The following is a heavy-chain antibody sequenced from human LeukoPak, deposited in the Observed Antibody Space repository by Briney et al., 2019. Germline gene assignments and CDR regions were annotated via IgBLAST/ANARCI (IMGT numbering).Heavy chain of an antibody. J-gene: IGHJ6*02. V-gene: IGHV1-2*02. CDR2: INPNSGGT. Sequence: ASVKVSCKASGYTFTGYYMHWVRQAPGQGLEWMGWINPNSGGTNYAQKFQGRVTMTRDTSISTAYMELRSLRSDDTAVYYCARVLRRDILTGYYPRYYYYGMDVWGQGTTVTVSS. CDR3: ARVLRRDILTGYYPRYYYYGMDV. CDR1: GYTFTGYY. D-gene: IGHD3-9*01.